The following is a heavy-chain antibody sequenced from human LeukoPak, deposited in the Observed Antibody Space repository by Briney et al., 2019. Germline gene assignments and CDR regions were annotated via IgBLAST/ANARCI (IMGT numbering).Heavy chain of an antibody. CDR2: ISGSGGST. V-gene: IGHV3-23*01. CDR1: GFTFSSCA. CDR3: AKGNGLVVVKAFDI. J-gene: IGHJ3*02. Sequence: SGGSLRLSCAASGFTFSSCAMSWVRQAPGKGLEWVSAISGSGGSTYYADSVKGRFTISRDNSKNTLYLQMNSLRAEDTAVYYCAKGNGLVVVKAFDIWGQGTMVTVSS. D-gene: IGHD3-22*01.